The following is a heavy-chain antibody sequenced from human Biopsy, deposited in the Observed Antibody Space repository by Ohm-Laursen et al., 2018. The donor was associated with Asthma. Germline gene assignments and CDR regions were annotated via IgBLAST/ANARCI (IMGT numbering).Heavy chain of an antibody. CDR3: ARIPRRSGSYFVDY. D-gene: IGHD3-22*01. V-gene: IGHV4-31*03. CDR2: IHHSGTS. J-gene: IGHJ4*02. CDR1: GDSITSGGCC. Sequence: TLSLTCTVSGDSITSGGCCWNWIRQHPGKGLEWIGYIHHSGTSYFNPSLKSRVSFSRDTSKSQFSLRLSSVTAADTAMYYCARIPRRSGSYFVDYWGQGTLVTVYS.